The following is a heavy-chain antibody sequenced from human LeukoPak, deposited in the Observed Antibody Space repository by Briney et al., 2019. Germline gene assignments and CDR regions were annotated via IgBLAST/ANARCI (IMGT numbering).Heavy chain of an antibody. Sequence: SETLSLTCTVSGYSISSGYYWGWIRQPPGKGLEWIGSIYHSGSTYYNPSLKSRVTISVDTSKNQFSLKLSSVTAADTAVYCCARVWAAAAWFDPWGQGTLVTVSS. CDR3: ARVWAAAAWFDP. J-gene: IGHJ5*02. V-gene: IGHV4-38-2*02. CDR2: IYHSGST. CDR1: GYSISSGYY. D-gene: IGHD6-13*01.